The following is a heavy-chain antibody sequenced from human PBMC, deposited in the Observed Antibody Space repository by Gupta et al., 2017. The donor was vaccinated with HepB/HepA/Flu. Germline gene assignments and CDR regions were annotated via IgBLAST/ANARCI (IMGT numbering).Heavy chain of an antibody. D-gene: IGHD6-6*01. CDR3: ARERLGGHVVLEY. V-gene: IGHV3-7*01. Sequence: EVQLVESGGGLVQPGGSRRLSCAASGFTFSRYWMSWVRQAPGKGLGWVGNIKEDGTDKIYVDSVKGRFNFSRDNAKNSLYLQINSLRAEDTAVFYCARERLGGHVVLEYWGQGTLVTVSS. CDR1: GFTFSRYW. CDR2: IKEDGTDK. J-gene: IGHJ4*02.